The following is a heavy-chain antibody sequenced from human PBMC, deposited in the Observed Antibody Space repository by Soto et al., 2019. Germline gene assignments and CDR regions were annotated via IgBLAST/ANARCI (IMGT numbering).Heavy chain of an antibody. CDR3: ARDRYYDFWSGYYGHYGMDV. V-gene: IGHV3-30-3*01. CDR2: ISYDGSNK. J-gene: IGHJ6*02. D-gene: IGHD3-3*01. Sequence: GGSLRLSCAASGFTFSSYAMHWVRQAPGKGLEWVAVISYDGSNKYYADSVKGRFTISRDNSKNTLYLQMNSLRAEDTAVYYCARDRYYDFWSGYYGHYGMDVWGQGTTVTVSS. CDR1: GFTFSSYA.